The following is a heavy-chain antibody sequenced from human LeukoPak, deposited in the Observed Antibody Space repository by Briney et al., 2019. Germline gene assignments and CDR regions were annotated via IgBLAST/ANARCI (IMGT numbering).Heavy chain of an antibody. V-gene: IGHV3-53*01. D-gene: IGHD3-22*01. CDR2: IYSGGST. CDR3: ARDYYDSRGYLVPLGY. J-gene: IGHJ4*02. CDR1: GFTVSSNY. Sequence: GGSLRLSCAASGFTVSSNYMSWVRQAPGKGLEWVSVIYSGGSTYYADSVKGRFTISRDNSKNALYLQMNSLRAEDTAVYYCARDYYDSRGYLVPLGYWGQGALVTVSS.